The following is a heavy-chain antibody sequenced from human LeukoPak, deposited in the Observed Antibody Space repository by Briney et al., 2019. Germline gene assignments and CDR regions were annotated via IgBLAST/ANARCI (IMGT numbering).Heavy chain of an antibody. Sequence: PSETLSLTCTVSGGSISSSSYYWGWIRQPPGKGLEWIGSIYYSGSTYYNPSLKSRVTISVDTSKNQFSLKLSSVTAADTAVYYCARQTLACSGGSCYGYFDYWGQGTLVTVSS. J-gene: IGHJ4*02. V-gene: IGHV4-39*01. D-gene: IGHD2-15*01. CDR2: IYYSGST. CDR1: GGSISSSSYY. CDR3: ARQTLACSGGSCYGYFDY.